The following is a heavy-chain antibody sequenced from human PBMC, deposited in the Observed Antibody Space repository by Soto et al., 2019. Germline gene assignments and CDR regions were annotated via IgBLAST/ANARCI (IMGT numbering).Heavy chain of an antibody. CDR3: ARDSETNGYSHQCFKI. D-gene: IGHD5-18*01. Sequence: GGSLTLSCSASGFTFRTYAIHWVRQAPGKGLEWVAVISYDGSNTYYADSVKGRFTISRDNSKNTLYLQMNSLRTEDSAVYYCARDSETNGYSHQCFKICRQGTIVTASS. V-gene: IGHV3-30*04. CDR1: GFTFRTYA. J-gene: IGHJ3*02. CDR2: ISYDGSNT.